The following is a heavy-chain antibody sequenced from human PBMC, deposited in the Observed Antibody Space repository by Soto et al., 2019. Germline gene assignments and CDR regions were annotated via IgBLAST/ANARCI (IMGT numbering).Heavy chain of an antibody. J-gene: IGHJ6*02. CDR2: ISYDGYLK. D-gene: IGHD3-10*01. V-gene: IGHV3-30*18. CDR3: AKDFKVSGSHYGTLNYYYGMDV. CDR1: GFTFSTYG. Sequence: LRLSCAASGFTFSTYGMQWVRQAPGKGLEWVAVISYDGYLKYYVDAVKGRFTVARDNSKNTLFLEMNSLRVEDTAVYFCAKDFKVSGSHYGTLNYYYGMDVWSQGTTVTVSS.